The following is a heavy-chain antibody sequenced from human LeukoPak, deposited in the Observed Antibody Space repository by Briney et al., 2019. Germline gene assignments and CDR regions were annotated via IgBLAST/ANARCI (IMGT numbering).Heavy chain of an antibody. V-gene: IGHV4-34*01. CDR1: GGSFSGYY. Sequence: SSETLSLTRAVYGGSFSGYYWSWIRQPPGKGLEWIGEINHSGSTNYNPSLKSRVTISVDTSKNQFSLKLSSVTAADTAVYYCARQPGEAYYDFWSGYPSYFDYWGQGTLVTVSS. J-gene: IGHJ4*02. CDR2: INHSGST. D-gene: IGHD3-3*01. CDR3: ARQPGEAYYDFWSGYPSYFDY.